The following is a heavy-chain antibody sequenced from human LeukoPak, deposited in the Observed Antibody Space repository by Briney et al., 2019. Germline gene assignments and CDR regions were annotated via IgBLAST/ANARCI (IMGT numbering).Heavy chain of an antibody. V-gene: IGHV3-15*07. Sequence: PGGSLRLSCAASGFTFSNAWMNWVRQAPGKGLEWVGRLKSKTDGGATDYAAPVKGRFTISRDDSKNTLYLQMNSLKTEDTAVYYCTTDYGGNPNIDYWGQGTLVTVSS. D-gene: IGHD4-23*01. CDR1: GFTFSNAW. CDR3: TTDYGGNPNIDY. J-gene: IGHJ4*02. CDR2: LKSKTDGGAT.